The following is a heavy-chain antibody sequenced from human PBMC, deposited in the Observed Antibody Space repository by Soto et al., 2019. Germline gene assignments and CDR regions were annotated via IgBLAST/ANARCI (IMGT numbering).Heavy chain of an antibody. J-gene: IGHJ6*01. CDR3: AGGPLDYYCYGMEV. CDR2: INSDGSST. V-gene: IGHV3-74*01. Sequence: PGGSLRLSCAASVFTFSSYWMHLVRQAPGKGLVCVSRINSDGSSTSYADSVKGRFTISKYNAKNTMYLQVNSLRAEDTAVYYCAGGPLDYYCYGMEVWGQGTTVTVPS. CDR1: VFTFSSYW. D-gene: IGHD3-16*01.